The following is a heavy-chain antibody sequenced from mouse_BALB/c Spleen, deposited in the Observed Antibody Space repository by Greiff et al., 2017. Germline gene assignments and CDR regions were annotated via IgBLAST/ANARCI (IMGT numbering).Heavy chain of an antibody. Sequence: VQLQQSGAELVRPGVSVKISCKGSGYTFTDYAMHWVKQSHAKSLEWIGVISTYYGDASYNQKFKGKATMTVDKSSSTAYMELARLTSEDSAIYYCARSDYGSTNYYAMDYWGQGTSVTVSS. V-gene: IGHV1S137*01. CDR1: GYTFTDYA. D-gene: IGHD1-1*01. J-gene: IGHJ4*01. CDR3: ARSDYGSTNYYAMDY. CDR2: ISTYYGDA.